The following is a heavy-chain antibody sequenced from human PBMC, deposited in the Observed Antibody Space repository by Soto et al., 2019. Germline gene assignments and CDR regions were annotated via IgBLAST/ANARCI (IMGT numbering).Heavy chain of an antibody. D-gene: IGHD3-10*01. J-gene: IGHJ5*02. CDR1: GGTFSSYA. V-gene: IGHV1-69*13. CDR3: ARVALWFGEPDNWFDP. Sequence: SVKVSCKASGGTFSSYAISWVRQAPGQGLEWMGGIIPIFGTANYAQKFQGRVTITADESTSTAYMELSSLRSEDTAVYYCARVALWFGEPDNWFDPWGQGTLVTVSS. CDR2: IIPIFGTA.